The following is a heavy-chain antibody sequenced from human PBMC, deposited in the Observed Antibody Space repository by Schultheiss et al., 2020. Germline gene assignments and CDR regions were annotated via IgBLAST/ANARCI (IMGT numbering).Heavy chain of an antibody. V-gene: IGHV3-23*01. CDR3: AKGADYWDFDV. Sequence: GGSLRLSCSASGFTFSSYAMSWVRQAPGKGLEWVSAISGSGGSTYYADSVKGRFTISRDNSKNTLYLQMDTLRPEDTAVYYCAKGADYWDFDVWGRGTLVTVSS. CDR1: GFTFSSYA. J-gene: IGHJ2*01. CDR2: ISGSGGST.